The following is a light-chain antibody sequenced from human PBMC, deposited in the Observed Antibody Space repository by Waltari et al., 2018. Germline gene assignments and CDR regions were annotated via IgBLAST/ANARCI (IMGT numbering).Light chain of an antibody. J-gene: IGLJ1*01. CDR3: TSYTSSSSLV. CDR2: DDS. V-gene: IGLV2-14*01. CDR1: SSDVGGYNY. Sequence: QSALTQPASVSGSPGQSITISCTGPSSDVGGYNYVPWYQQHPGKAPKRMIYDDSNRPSGVSNRFSGSKSGNTASLTISGLQAEDEADYYCTSYTSSSSLVFGTGTKVTVL.